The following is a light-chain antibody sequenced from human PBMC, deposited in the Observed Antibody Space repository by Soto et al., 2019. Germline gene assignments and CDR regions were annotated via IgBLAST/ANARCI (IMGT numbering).Light chain of an antibody. V-gene: IGLV2-23*01. Sequence: QSFLTQPASVSGSPGQSITISCTGTSSDVGSYNLVSWYQQHPGKAPKLMIYEGSKWPSGVSNRFSGSKSGNTAPLTISGLQAEDEADYYCCSYAGSSTFYVFGTGTKVTVL. CDR3: CSYAGSSTFYV. J-gene: IGLJ1*01. CDR1: SSDVGSYNL. CDR2: EGS.